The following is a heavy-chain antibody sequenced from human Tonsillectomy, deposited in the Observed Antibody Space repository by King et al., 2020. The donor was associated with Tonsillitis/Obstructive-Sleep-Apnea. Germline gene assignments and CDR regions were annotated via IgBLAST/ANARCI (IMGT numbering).Heavy chain of an antibody. D-gene: IGHD2-2*01. CDR3: AKGERCSSTSCYNWYFDL. CDR2: ISGSGGST. Sequence: QLVQSGGGLVQPGGSLRLSCAASGFTFSSYAMSWVRQAPGKGLEWVSAISGSGGSTYYADSVKGRFTISRDNSKNTLYLQMNSLRAEDTAVYYCAKGERCSSTSCYNWYFDLWGRGTLVTVSS. V-gene: IGHV3-23*04. CDR1: GFTFSSYA. J-gene: IGHJ2*01.